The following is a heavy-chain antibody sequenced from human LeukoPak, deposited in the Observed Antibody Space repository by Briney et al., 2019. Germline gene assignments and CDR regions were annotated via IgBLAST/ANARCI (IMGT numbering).Heavy chain of an antibody. D-gene: IGHD1-1*01. V-gene: IGHV1-18*01. CDR1: GYTFTSYG. CDR2: ISANNGDT. CDR3: ARESHETREDY. Sequence: ASVKVSCKASGYTFTSYGISWVRQAPGQGLEWMGWISANNGDTDYPPKLQDRITMTTDTYTSTAYMELRSLRSDDTAMYYCARESHETREDYWGQGTLVTVSS. J-gene: IGHJ4*02.